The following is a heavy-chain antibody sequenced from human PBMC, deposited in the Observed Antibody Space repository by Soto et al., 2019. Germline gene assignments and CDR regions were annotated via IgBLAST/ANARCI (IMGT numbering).Heavy chain of an antibody. Sequence: SVKVSCKASGYTFSSYAISWVRQAPGQGLEWMGGIIPIFGTANYAQKFQGRVTITADESTSTAYMELSSLRSEDTAVYYCARDLTGTHYYGMDVWGQGTTVTVSS. CDR3: ARDLTGTHYYGMDV. CDR2: IIPIFGTA. J-gene: IGHJ6*02. V-gene: IGHV1-69*13. D-gene: IGHD1-20*01. CDR1: GYTFSSYA.